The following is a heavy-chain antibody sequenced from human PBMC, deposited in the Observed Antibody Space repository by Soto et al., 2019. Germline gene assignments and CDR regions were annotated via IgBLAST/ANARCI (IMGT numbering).Heavy chain of an antibody. J-gene: IGHJ6*02. V-gene: IGHV1-69*13. CDR3: ASSHGRVVKFCSGSYGMDV. CDR1: GGTFSSYA. Sequence: ASVKVSCKASGGTFSSYAISRVRQAPGQGLEWMGGIIPIFGTANYAQKFQGRVTITADESTSTAYMELSSLRSEDTAVYYCASSHGRVVKFCSGSYGMDVWGQGTTVTVSS. D-gene: IGHD3-3*01. CDR2: IIPIFGTA.